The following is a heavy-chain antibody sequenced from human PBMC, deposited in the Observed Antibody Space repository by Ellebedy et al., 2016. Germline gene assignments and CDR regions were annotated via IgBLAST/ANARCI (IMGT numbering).Heavy chain of an antibody. J-gene: IGHJ4*02. Sequence: ASVKVSCXASGYTFIRYGINWVRQAPGQGLEWMGWISAYNGHTKYAQRLQGRVTMTRDTSISTAYMELSSLRSDDTAMYYCARERGDSSSWERAVGYWGQGTLVTVSS. CDR2: ISAYNGHT. V-gene: IGHV1-18*01. D-gene: IGHD6-13*01. CDR3: ARERGDSSSWERAVGY. CDR1: GYTFIRYG.